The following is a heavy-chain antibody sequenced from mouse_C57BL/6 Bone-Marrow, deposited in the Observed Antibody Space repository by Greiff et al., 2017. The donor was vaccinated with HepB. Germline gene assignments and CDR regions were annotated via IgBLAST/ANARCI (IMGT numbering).Heavy chain of an antibody. CDR1: GYTFTEYT. D-gene: IGHD1-1*01. V-gene: IGHV1-62-2*01. J-gene: IGHJ2*01. CDR2: FYPGSGSI. Sequence: VKLMESGAELVKPGASVKLSCKASGYTFTEYTIHWVKQRSGQGLEWIGWFYPGSGSIKYNEKFKDKATLTADKSSSTVYMELSRLTSEDSAVYFCSRHEEVYYYGSSFDYWGQGTTLTVSS. CDR3: SRHEEVYYYGSSFDY.